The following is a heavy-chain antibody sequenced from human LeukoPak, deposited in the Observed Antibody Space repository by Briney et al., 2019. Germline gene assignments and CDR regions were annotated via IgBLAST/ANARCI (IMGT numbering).Heavy chain of an antibody. J-gene: IGHJ4*02. Sequence: GGSLRLSCAASGFSFSSYWMHWVRQAPGKGLVWVSRINTDGSRTTYADSVKGRFTISRDNAKNTLYLQMNSLRVEDTAVYYCAKFSPYGGNSYWGQGTLVTVSS. CDR1: GFSFSSYW. V-gene: IGHV3-74*01. CDR2: INTDGSRT. D-gene: IGHD4-23*01. CDR3: AKFSPYGGNSY.